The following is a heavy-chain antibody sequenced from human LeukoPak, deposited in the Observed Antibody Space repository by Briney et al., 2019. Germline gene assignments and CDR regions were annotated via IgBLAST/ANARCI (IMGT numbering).Heavy chain of an antibody. V-gene: IGHV3-30*09. D-gene: IGHD1-26*01. CDR2: ISLDGSNK. CDR3: AKETSSGNFVTIDC. J-gene: IGHJ4*02. Sequence: PGGSLRLSCAASGFTFSSHYMHWVRQAPGKGLEWVAVISLDGSNKYYAGSVRGRFAISRDNSENTLYLQMNSLRTEDTAVYYCAKETSSGNFVTIDCWGQGTLVTVSS. CDR1: GFTFSSHY.